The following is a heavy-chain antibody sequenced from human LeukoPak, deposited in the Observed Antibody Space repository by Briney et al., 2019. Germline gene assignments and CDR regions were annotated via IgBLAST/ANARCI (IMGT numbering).Heavy chain of an antibody. D-gene: IGHD3-3*01. J-gene: IGHJ4*02. Sequence: ASVKVSCKASGYTFTGYYMHWVRQAPGQGLEWMGWINPNSGGTNYAQKFQGRVTMTRDTSLSTAYMELSRLRSDDTAVYYCARDRYDFWSGYVFDYWGQGTLVTVSS. V-gene: IGHV1-2*02. CDR2: INPNSGGT. CDR3: ARDRYDFWSGYVFDY. CDR1: GYTFTGYY.